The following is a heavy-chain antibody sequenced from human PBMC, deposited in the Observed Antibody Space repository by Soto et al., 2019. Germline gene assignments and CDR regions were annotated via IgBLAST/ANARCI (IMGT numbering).Heavy chain of an antibody. D-gene: IGHD6-25*01. Sequence: GASVKVSCKASGYTFTTYFIHWVRQAPGQGLEWMGMINPSGGGTNYAQKFQGRVTLTTDTSTNTAYMELSSLRSDDTAVYYCARTSWRLSFPWPFDYWGQGTLVTVSS. V-gene: IGHV1-46*01. J-gene: IGHJ4*02. CDR1: GYTFTTYF. CDR3: ARTSWRLSFPWPFDY. CDR2: INPSGGGT.